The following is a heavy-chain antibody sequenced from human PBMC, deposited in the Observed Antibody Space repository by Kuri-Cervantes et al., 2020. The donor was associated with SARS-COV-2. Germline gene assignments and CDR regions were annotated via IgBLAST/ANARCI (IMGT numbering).Heavy chain of an antibody. D-gene: IGHD2-2*02. CDR2: ISYDGSSR. Sequence: GESLKISCAASGFTFSSYGIHRVRQAPGKGLEWVTFISYDGSSRYYADSVKGRFTISRDNSKNTLWLQMNSLRAEDTAVYYCARVGLYCSSTSCYTVNFQHWGQGTLVTVSS. CDR1: GFTFSSYG. J-gene: IGHJ1*01. CDR3: ARVGLYCSSTSCYTVNFQH. V-gene: IGHV3-30*03.